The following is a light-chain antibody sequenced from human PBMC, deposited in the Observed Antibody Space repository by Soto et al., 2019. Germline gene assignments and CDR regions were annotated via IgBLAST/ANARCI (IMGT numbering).Light chain of an antibody. Sequence: DIVMTQSPDSLAVSLGERATINCKSSQSVLYSSNNKNYLAWYQQKPGQPPKLLIYWASTRESGVPDRFSGSGSGTDFTITIRSLQAEDVEVYYCHQYYSTPWTFGQANKVQIK. CDR2: WAS. CDR1: QSVLYSSNNKNY. CDR3: HQYYSTPWT. V-gene: IGKV4-1*01. J-gene: IGKJ1*01.